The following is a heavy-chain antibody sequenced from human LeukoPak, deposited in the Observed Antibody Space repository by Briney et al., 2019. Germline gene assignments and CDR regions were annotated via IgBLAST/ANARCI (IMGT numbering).Heavy chain of an antibody. V-gene: IGHV4-59*01. CDR3: ARDSSTVTTRHFDY. J-gene: IGHJ4*02. Sequence: SETLSLTCTVSGGSITTYYWSWIRQPSGKGLEWIGYISYSGGTNYNPSLKSRLSISIDTSKNQFSLNVISVTAADTAVYYCARDSSTVTTRHFDYWGQGTLVTVSS. CDR2: ISYSGGT. D-gene: IGHD4-17*01. CDR1: GGSITTYY.